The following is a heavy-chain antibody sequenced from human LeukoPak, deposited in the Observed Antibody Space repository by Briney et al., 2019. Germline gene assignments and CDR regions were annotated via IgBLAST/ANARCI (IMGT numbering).Heavy chain of an antibody. CDR2: MYYSGNT. D-gene: IGHD3-16*02. CDR3: ARTLGWASSRYPFDG. Sequence: SETLSLTCTVSGGSISTSNYYWGWIRQPPGKGLEWIGSMYYSGNTDYNPSLKSRVTISVDTSKNQFSLKVNSVTAADTAVYYCARTLGWASSRYPFDGWGQGTLVTVSS. V-gene: IGHV4-39*01. CDR1: GGSISTSNYY. J-gene: IGHJ4*02.